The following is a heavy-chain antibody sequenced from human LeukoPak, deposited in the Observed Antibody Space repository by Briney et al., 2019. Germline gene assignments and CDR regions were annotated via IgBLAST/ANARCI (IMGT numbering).Heavy chain of an antibody. CDR3: ASSLELPYDY. D-gene: IGHD1-7*01. CDR2: MNPNSGNT. CDR1: GYTFTGYY. Sequence: ASVKVSCKASGYTFTGYYMHWVRQAPGQGLEWMGWMNPNSGNTGYAQKFQGRVTITRNTSISTAYMELSSLRSEDTAVYYCASSLELPYDYWGQGTLVTVSS. V-gene: IGHV1-8*03. J-gene: IGHJ4*02.